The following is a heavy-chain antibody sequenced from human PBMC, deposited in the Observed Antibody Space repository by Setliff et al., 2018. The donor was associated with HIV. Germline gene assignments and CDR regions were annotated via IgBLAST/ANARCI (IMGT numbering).Heavy chain of an antibody. CDR1: GGSISPYY. CDR2: IYYTGST. Sequence: SETLSLTCTVSGGSISPYYWIWIRQPPGKRLEWIEFIYYTGSTHYNPSLKSRVSMSLDTSKNQFSLSLSSVTAADTAIYYCARHVSVGPTYYYDSWGQGTLVTVSS. D-gene: IGHD3-3*01. J-gene: IGHJ4*02. CDR3: ARHVSVGPTYYYDS. V-gene: IGHV4-59*08.